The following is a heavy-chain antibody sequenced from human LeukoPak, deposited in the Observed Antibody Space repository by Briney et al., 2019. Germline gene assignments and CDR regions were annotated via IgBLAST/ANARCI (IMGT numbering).Heavy chain of an antibody. V-gene: IGHV1-18*01. D-gene: IGHD2-15*01. CDR1: GYMFTNYG. CDR2: IRVYNGNR. J-gene: IGHJ4*02. CDR3: ARASAQWSDY. Sequence: GASVKVSCKASGYMFTNYGISWARQAPGQGLEWMGWIRVYNGNRNYAQKFQGRVTMTTDTSTSTAYMELRSLTSDDTAIYYCARASAQWSDYWGQGTLVTVSS.